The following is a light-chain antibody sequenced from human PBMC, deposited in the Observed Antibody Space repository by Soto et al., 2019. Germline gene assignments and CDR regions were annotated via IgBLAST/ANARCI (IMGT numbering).Light chain of an antibody. CDR1: QSISSY. CDR2: AAS. Sequence: DIQMTQSPFSLSASVGDRVTITCRASQSISSYVNWYQQKPGKAPKLLIYAASSLHRGVPSRFSGSGSGTDFTLIISSLQVEDFATYYCQQSFSLPPTFGQGTKVDI. CDR3: QQSFSLPPT. J-gene: IGKJ1*01. V-gene: IGKV1-39*01.